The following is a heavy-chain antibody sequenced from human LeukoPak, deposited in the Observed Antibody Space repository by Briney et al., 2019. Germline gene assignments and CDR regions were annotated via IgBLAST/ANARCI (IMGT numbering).Heavy chain of an antibody. CDR3: ARGGWDSSSWYYGYYFDY. J-gene: IGHJ4*02. V-gene: IGHV1-2*02. Sequence: ASVKVSCKASGYTFTGYYMHWVRQAPGQGLEWMGWINPNSGGTNYAQKFQGRVTMTRDTSISTAYMELSRLRSDDTAVYYCARGGWDSSSWYYGYYFDYWGQGTLVTVPS. D-gene: IGHD6-13*01. CDR2: INPNSGGT. CDR1: GYTFTGYY.